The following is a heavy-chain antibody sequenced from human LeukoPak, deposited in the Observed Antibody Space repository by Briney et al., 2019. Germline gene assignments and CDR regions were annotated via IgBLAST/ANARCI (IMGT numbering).Heavy chain of an antibody. CDR3: ARLYSSGRDY. D-gene: IGHD6-19*01. CDR2: ISGGGINT. Sequence: GGSLRLSCAVSGFTFSDYSMNWIRQAPGKGLEWVSYISGGGINTDDADSVKGRFTISRDKTKNSLYLQMNSLRAEDTALYYCARLYSSGRDYWGQGTLVTVSS. CDR1: GFTFSDYS. J-gene: IGHJ4*02. V-gene: IGHV3-11*01.